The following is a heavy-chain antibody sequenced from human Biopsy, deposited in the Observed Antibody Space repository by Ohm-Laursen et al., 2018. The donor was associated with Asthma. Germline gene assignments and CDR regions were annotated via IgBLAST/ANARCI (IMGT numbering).Heavy chain of an antibody. D-gene: IGHD4-17*01. Sequence: LRLSCTASGFAVSRDHMFWVRQAPGKGLEWIGSGFYSGTTHYSPFLARRVSISVDTSMNQFSMTLRSVTAADTAVYFCARVASYGDVYFAIDVWGPGTTVSV. V-gene: IGHV4-59*08. J-gene: IGHJ6*02. CDR2: GFYSGTT. CDR3: ARVASYGDVYFAIDV. CDR1: GFAVSRDH.